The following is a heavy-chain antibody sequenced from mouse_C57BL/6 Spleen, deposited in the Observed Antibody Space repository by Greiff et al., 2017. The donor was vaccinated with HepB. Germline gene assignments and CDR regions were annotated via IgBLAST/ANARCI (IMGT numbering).Heavy chain of an antibody. Sequence: EVNVVESVAELVRPGASVKLSCTASGFNIKNTYMHWVKQRPEQGLEWIGRIDPANGNTKYAPKFQGKATITADTSSNTAYLPLSSLTSEDTAIYYCAGSDDYDGNAMDDWGQGTSVTVSS. CDR3: AGSDDYDGNAMDD. V-gene: IGHV14-3*01. CDR1: GFNIKNTY. J-gene: IGHJ4*01. CDR2: IDPANGNT. D-gene: IGHD2-4*01.